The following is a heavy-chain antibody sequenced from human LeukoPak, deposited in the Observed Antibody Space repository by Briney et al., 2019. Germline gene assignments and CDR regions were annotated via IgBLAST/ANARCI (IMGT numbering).Heavy chain of an antibody. CDR3: ARATDGSLDY. D-gene: IGHD1-26*01. V-gene: IGHV3-7*01. CDR2: IKQDGSTK. CDR1: GCSFSTYE. J-gene: IGHJ4*02. Sequence: GGSPRLSCEASGCSFSTYEMKWVRQAPGKGLEWVANIKQDGSTKHYADSLKGRFTISRDNPKNSLYLQMNSLRADDTALYYCARATDGSLDYWGPGILVTVAS.